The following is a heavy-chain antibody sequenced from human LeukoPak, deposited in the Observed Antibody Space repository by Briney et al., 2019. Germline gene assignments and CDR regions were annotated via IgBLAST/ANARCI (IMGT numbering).Heavy chain of an antibody. J-gene: IGHJ3*02. CDR3: ARALSNYDFWSGYAFDI. D-gene: IGHD3-3*01. CDR1: GGSISSSGYY. Sequence: SETLSLTCTVSGGSISSSGYYWSWIRQHPGKGLEWIGYIYYSGSTYYNPSLKSRVTISVDTSKNQFSLKLSSVTAADTAVYYCARALSNYDFWSGYAFDIWGQGTMVTVSS. V-gene: IGHV4-31*03. CDR2: IYYSGST.